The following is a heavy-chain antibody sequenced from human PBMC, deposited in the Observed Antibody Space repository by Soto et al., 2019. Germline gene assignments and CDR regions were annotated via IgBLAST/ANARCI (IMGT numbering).Heavy chain of an antibody. Sequence: PGGSLRLSCAAPGFTFSSYGMHWVRQAPGKGLEWVAVIWYDGSNKYYADSVKGRFTISRDNSKNTLYLQMNSLRAEGTAVYYCARVVYYYDSSGYYDWGQGTLVTVSS. V-gene: IGHV3-33*01. J-gene: IGHJ4*02. D-gene: IGHD3-22*01. CDR3: ARVVYYYDSSGYYD. CDR2: IWYDGSNK. CDR1: GFTFSSYG.